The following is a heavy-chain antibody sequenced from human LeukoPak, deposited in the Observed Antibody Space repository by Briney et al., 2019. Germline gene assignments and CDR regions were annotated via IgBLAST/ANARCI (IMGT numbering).Heavy chain of an antibody. D-gene: IGHD1-7*01. CDR2: IRYDGSNK. CDR3: AKKTGTRYYFDY. CDR1: GFTFSSYG. Sequence: PGGSLRLSCAASGFTFSSYGMHWVRQAPGKALEWVAFIRYDGSNKYYADSVKGRFTISRDNSKNTLYLRMNSLRAEDTAVYYCAKKTGTRYYFDYWGQGTLVTVSS. V-gene: IGHV3-30*02. J-gene: IGHJ4*02.